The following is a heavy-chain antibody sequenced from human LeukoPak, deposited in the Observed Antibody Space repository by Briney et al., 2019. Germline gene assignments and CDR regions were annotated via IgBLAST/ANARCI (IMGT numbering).Heavy chain of an antibody. V-gene: IGHV7-4-1*02. Sequence: ASVKVSCKASGYIFSIYAMIWVRQAPGQGLELMGWINTNTGNPTYAQGFTGRFVFSLDTSVSTAYLQISRLKAEDTAVYYCARDYTVALGTTTYFQHWGQGTLVTVSS. J-gene: IGHJ1*01. CDR3: ARDYTVALGTTTYFQH. CDR2: INTNTGNP. CDR1: GYIFSIYA. D-gene: IGHD1-7*01.